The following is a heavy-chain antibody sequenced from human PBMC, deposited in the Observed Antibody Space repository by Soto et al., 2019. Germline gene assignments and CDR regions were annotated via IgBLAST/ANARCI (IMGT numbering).Heavy chain of an antibody. CDR3: AKDRNYYDSSGYDY. CDR1: GFTFNSYA. Sequence: QPGGSLRLSCAASGFTFNSYAMSWVRQAPGKGLEWVSTIIGSGGSTYYADSVKGRFSVSRDNSKNTLYLQMNSLRAEDTAVYYCAKDRNYYDSSGYDYWGQGTRVTVSS. CDR2: IIGSGGST. D-gene: IGHD3-22*01. J-gene: IGHJ4*02. V-gene: IGHV3-23*01.